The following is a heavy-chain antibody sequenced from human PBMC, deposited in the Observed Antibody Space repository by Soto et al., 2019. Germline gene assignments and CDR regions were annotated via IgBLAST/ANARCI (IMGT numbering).Heavy chain of an antibody. Sequence: ASVKVSCKASGYTLTSYYMHWVRQAPGQGLEWMGIINPSGGSTSYAQKFQGRVTMTRDTSTSTVYMELSSLRSEDTAVYYCARGDIVLMVYARLAFDIWGQGTMVTVSS. CDR1: GYTLTSYY. D-gene: IGHD2-8*01. J-gene: IGHJ3*02. V-gene: IGHV1-46*03. CDR3: ARGDIVLMVYARLAFDI. CDR2: INPSGGST.